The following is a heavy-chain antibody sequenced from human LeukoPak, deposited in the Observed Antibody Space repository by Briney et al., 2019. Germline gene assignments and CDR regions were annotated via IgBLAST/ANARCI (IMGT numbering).Heavy chain of an antibody. Sequence: ASVKVSCKASGYTFTSYAMHWVRQAPGQRLEWMGWINAGNGNTKYSQKFQDRVTITADTSTSTAYIELSSLTYDDTAVYYCARAGPRGFGEFPFDYWGQGTLVTVSS. CDR2: INAGNGNT. V-gene: IGHV1-3*01. CDR1: GYTFTSYA. J-gene: IGHJ4*02. D-gene: IGHD3-10*01. CDR3: ARAGPRGFGEFPFDY.